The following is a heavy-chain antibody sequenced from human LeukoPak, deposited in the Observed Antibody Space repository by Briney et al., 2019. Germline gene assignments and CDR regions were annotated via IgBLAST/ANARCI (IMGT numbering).Heavy chain of an antibody. V-gene: IGHV4-61*01. Sequence: SETLSLTCTVSGDSVSNSLYYWSWIRQPPGKGLEWIGHIYYSGSTNYNPSLKSRVTISIDTSKNQFSLRLSSVTAADTAVYYCARGAAGYSYGWGQGTLVTVSS. J-gene: IGHJ4*02. CDR1: GDSVSNSLYY. CDR2: IYYSGST. CDR3: ARGAAGYSYG. D-gene: IGHD5-18*01.